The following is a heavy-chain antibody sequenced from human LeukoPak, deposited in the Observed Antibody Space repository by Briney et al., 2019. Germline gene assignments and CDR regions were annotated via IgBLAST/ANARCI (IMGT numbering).Heavy chain of an antibody. Sequence: SETLSLTCTVSGGSISSYYWSWIRQPPGKGLEWIGYIYTSGSTNYNPSLKSRVTMSVDTSKNQFSLKLSSVTAADTAVYYCARDLGYGDYVRWFDPWGQGTLVTVSS. CDR1: GGSISSYY. J-gene: IGHJ5*02. CDR2: IYTSGST. D-gene: IGHD4-17*01. CDR3: ARDLGYGDYVRWFDP. V-gene: IGHV4-4*08.